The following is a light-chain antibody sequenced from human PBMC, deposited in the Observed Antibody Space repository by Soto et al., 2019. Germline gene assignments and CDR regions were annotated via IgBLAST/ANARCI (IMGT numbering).Light chain of an antibody. CDR3: QQYNNWPPYT. CDR1: QSVSSSY. V-gene: IGKV3-20*01. CDR2: GAS. Sequence: EIGLTQSPGPLSLSAGERATLSCWASQSVSSSYLAWYQQKPGQAPRLVIYGASSRATGIPDRFSGSGSGTDFTLTISRLEPEDFAVYYCQQYNNWPPYTFGQGTRLEIK. J-gene: IGKJ5*01.